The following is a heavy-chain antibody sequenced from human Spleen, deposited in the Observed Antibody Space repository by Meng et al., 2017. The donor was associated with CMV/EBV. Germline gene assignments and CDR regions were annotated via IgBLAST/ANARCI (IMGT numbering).Heavy chain of an antibody. CDR2: INGDGSDR. J-gene: IGHJ4*02. V-gene: IGHV3-74*01. D-gene: IGHD1-26*01. CDR1: GFTFSSYW. Sequence: GFTFSSYWMHWVRQAPGKGLVWVSRINGDGSDRRYADSVKGRFTISRDNAKNTLHLQMNSLRVDDTAVYYCARSRAGSGSYRSLFDYWGQGTLVTVSS. CDR3: ARSRAGSGSYRSLFDY.